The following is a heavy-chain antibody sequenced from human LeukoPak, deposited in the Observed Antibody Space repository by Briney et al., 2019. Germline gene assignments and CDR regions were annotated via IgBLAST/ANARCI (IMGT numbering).Heavy chain of an antibody. D-gene: IGHD6-19*01. CDR1: GFTFSSYW. CDR2: INSDGSST. V-gene: IGHV3-74*01. CDR3: ARVSSGRGAFDI. Sequence: GGSLRLSCAASGFTFSSYWMHWVRQAPEQGLVWVSRINSDGSSTSYADSVKGRFTISRDNAKNTLYLQMNSLRAEDTAVYYCARVSSGRGAFDIWGQGTMVTVSS. J-gene: IGHJ3*02.